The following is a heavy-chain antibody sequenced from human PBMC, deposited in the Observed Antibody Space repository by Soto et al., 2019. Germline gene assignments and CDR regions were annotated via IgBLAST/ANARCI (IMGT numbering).Heavy chain of an antibody. J-gene: IGHJ4*02. CDR3: ASGVFGLVSPVIGGY. D-gene: IGHD3-3*01. Sequence: EVQVVESGGGLVKPGGSLTLSCAASGFTFSSYSMNWVRQAPGKGLEWVSSIRRTSNYIYYTDSVKGRFTISRDNAKNSIYLQMNSLRAEDTATYYCASGVFGLVSPVIGGYWGQGTLVTVSS. V-gene: IGHV3-21*01. CDR2: IRRTSNYI. CDR1: GFTFSSYS.